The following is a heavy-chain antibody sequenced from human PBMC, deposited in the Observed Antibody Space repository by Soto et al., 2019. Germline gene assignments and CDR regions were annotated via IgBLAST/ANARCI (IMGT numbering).Heavy chain of an antibody. V-gene: IGHV3-30*03. D-gene: IGHD6-13*01. Sequence: PGGSLILSCAASGFTFSDYGMHWVRQAPGKGLEWVALISHDGANKFYPNSVEGRFTISRDNSNNALYLQMNSLRAEDTALYYCARNMHQKSWSLPRHSAQGT. CDR3: ARNMHQKSWSLPRH. CDR1: GFTFSDYG. J-gene: IGHJ4*02. CDR2: ISHDGANK.